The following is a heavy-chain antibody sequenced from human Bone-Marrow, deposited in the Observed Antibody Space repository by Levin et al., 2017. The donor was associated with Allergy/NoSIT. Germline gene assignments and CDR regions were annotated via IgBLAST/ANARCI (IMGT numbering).Heavy chain of an antibody. V-gene: IGHV4-59*08. D-gene: IGHD5-12*01. Sequence: AGGSLRLSCTVSGGSINYYYWSWIRQPPGKGLEWIGYIYSSGSTNYNPSLKSRVTISVDTSKNQFSLKLSSVTAADTAVYYCARHVGGTSGYPRFDYWGQGTLVTVSS. J-gene: IGHJ4*02. CDR1: GGSINYYY. CDR3: ARHVGGTSGYPRFDY. CDR2: IYSSGST.